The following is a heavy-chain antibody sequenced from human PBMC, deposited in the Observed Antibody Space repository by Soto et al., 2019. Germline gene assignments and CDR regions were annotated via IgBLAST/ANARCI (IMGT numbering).Heavy chain of an antibody. Sequence: GGSLRLSCAASGFTFSSYAMSWVRQAPGKGLEWVSAISGSGGSTYYADSVKGRFTISRDNSKNTLYLQMNSLRAEDTAVYYCVKEAYGVVGATREPVAIDYWGQGTLVTVSS. V-gene: IGHV3-23*01. CDR3: VKEAYGVVGATREPVAIDY. CDR1: GFTFSSYA. CDR2: ISGSGGST. J-gene: IGHJ4*02. D-gene: IGHD1-26*01.